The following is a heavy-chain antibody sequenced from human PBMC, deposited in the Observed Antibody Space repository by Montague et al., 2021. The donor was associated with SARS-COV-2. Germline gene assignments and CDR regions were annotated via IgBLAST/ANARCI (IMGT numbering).Heavy chain of an antibody. D-gene: IGHD3-10*01. CDR3: AHRSVLWFGRDAFDV. CDR2: ISGDDDK. CDR1: GFSLSTNLVG. V-gene: IGHV2-5*02. J-gene: IGHJ3*01. Sequence: PALVKPTQTLTLTCTFSGFSLSTNLVGVAWIRQPPGKALEWLALISGDDDKRYSPSLMSRLTITGDTSRNQVVLTMTDMDPVDTATYYCAHRSVLWFGRDAFDVWGQGTMVTVSS.